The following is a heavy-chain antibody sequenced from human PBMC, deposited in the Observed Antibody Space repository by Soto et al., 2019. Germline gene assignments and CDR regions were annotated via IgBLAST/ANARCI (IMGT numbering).Heavy chain of an antibody. J-gene: IGHJ3*02. CDR2: ISASRGRT. CDR1: GFAFSAYA. Sequence: GGSLRLSCEASGFAFSAYAMSLVHQNPGKGLEWVSGISASRGRTYYADSVKGRFTISSDNSKNTLYLQMNSLRVEDTAVYYCAKDPNGDHVGGFDMWGQGTTVTVS. D-gene: IGHD4-17*01. V-gene: IGHV3-23*01. CDR3: AKDPNGDHVGGFDM.